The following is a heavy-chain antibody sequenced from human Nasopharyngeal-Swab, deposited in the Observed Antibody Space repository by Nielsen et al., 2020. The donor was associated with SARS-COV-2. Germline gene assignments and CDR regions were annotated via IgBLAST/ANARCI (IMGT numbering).Heavy chain of an antibody. CDR3: ARDEASGSYYDGDY. J-gene: IGHJ4*02. D-gene: IGHD1-26*01. V-gene: IGHV3-48*03. CDR2: ISSSGSTI. Sequence: WIRQPPGKGLEWVSYISSSGSTIYYADSVKGRFTISRDNAKNSPYLQMNSLRAEDTAVYYCARDEASGSYYDGDYWGQGTLVTVSS.